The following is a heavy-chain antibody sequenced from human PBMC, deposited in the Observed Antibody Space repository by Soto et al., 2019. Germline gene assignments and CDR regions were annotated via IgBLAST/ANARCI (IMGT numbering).Heavy chain of an antibody. V-gene: IGHV1-46*01. CDR1: GYTFTSYY. Sequence: NLSCKPSGYTFTSYYMHWVRQAPGQGLEWMGIINPSGGSASYAQKFQGRVTMTRDTSTSTVYMELSSLRSEDTAVYYCARGDGSGSHRSYYFDYWGPGTLVTVSS. CDR3: ARGDGSGSHRSYYFDY. D-gene: IGHD3-10*01. CDR2: INPSGGSA. J-gene: IGHJ4*02.